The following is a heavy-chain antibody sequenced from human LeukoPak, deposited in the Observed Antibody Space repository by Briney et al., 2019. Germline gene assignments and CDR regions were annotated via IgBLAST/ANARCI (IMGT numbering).Heavy chain of an antibody. V-gene: IGHV3-11*04. CDR1: GFTFSDYH. J-gene: IGHJ5*02. D-gene: IGHD2-2*01. Sequence: GGSLRLSCAASGFTFSDYHMSWIRQAPGKGLEWLSYISGSDNTEYYTDSVKGRFTISRDNAKNSLYLQMNSLRAEDTAVYYCTRGRCSTTSCYGYNWFDPWGQGTLVTVSS. CDR2: ISGSDNTE. CDR3: TRGRCSTTSCYGYNWFDP.